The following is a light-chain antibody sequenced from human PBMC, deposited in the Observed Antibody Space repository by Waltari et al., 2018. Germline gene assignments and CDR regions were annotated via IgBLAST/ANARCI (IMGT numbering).Light chain of an antibody. CDR1: RSVLYSSNNKNY. J-gene: IGKJ1*01. CDR2: WAS. V-gene: IGKV4-1*01. CDR3: QQYYSTPWT. Sequence: IVMTQSPDSLAVSLGERATINCKSSRSVLYSSNNKNYLAWYQQKPGQPPKLLIYWASTREFGVPDRFSGSGSGTDFTLTISSLQAEDVAVYYCQQYYSTPWTFGRGTKVEIK.